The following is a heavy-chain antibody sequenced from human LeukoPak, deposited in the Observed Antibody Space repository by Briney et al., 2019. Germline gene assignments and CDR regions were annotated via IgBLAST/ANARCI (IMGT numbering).Heavy chain of an antibody. CDR2: TYYRSKWYN. V-gene: IGHV6-1*01. D-gene: IGHD4-17*01. CDR1: GDSVSSDSVI. J-gene: IGHJ4*02. CDR3: TKDLHGDYGISY. Sequence: SQTLSLTCGISGDSVSSDSVIWNWIRQSPSRGLEWLGRTYYRSKWYNDYAESVKSRITINPDTSKNQVSLQLNYVTPEDTAVYYCTKDLHGDYGISYWGQGTLVTVSS.